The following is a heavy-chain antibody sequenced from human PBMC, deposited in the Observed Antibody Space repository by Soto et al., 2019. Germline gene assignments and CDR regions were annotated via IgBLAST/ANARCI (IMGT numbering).Heavy chain of an antibody. Sequence: GSLRLSCAASGFTFSDYYMSWIRQAPGKGLEWVSYISSSGSTIYYADSVKGRFTISRDNAKNSLYLQMNSLRAEDTAVYYCARVGGSGRNPDYYYYMDVWGKGTTVTVSS. J-gene: IGHJ6*03. CDR1: GFTFSDYY. D-gene: IGHD3-10*01. CDR3: ARVGGSGRNPDYYYYMDV. V-gene: IGHV3-11*01. CDR2: ISSSGSTI.